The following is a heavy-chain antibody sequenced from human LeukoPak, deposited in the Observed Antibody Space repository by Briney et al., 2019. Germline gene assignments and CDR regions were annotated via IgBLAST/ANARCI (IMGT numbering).Heavy chain of an antibody. J-gene: IGHJ4*02. CDR2: INPNSGGT. Sequence: ASVKVSCKASGYTFTGYYMHWVRQAPGQGLEWMGWINPNSGGTNYAQKFQGRVTMTRDTSISTAYMELSRLRSDDTAVYYCARDSMVRGVNDYFDYWGQGTLVTVSS. D-gene: IGHD3-10*01. V-gene: IGHV1-2*02. CDR1: GYTFTGYY. CDR3: ARDSMVRGVNDYFDY.